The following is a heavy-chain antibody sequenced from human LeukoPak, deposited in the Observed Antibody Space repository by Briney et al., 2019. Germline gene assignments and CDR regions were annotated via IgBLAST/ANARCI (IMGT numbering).Heavy chain of an antibody. CDR3: AEEGRGWYFDL. CDR1: GYGFSGYY. V-gene: IGHV1-2*02. J-gene: IGHJ2*01. D-gene: IGHD3-10*01. Sequence: ASVKVSCKASGYGFSGYYMHWVRQAPGQGLEWMGWINPNSGGTNYAQKYQGRVTMTRDTSISTAYMDLSRLRSDDTAVYYCAEEGRGWYFDLWGRGTLVTVSS. CDR2: INPNSGGT.